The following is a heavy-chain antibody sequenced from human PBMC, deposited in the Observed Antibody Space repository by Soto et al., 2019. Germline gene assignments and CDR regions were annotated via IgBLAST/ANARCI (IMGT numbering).Heavy chain of an antibody. V-gene: IGHV1-2*02. D-gene: IGHD3-10*01. CDR2: INPNSGDT. J-gene: IGHJ4*02. Sequence: QVQLVQSGAEVKKPGASVKVSCKASGYTFTGYYMHWVRQAPGQGLEWMGWINPNSGDTNYAQKFQGRVTMTRDTSISTAYMELSRLRSDDTAVYYCARDDFRGWFGELFYYWGQGTLVTVSS. CDR3: ARDDFRGWFGELFYY. CDR1: GYTFTGYY.